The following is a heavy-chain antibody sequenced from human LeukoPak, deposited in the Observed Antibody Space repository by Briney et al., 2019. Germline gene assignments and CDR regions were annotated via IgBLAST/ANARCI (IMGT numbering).Heavy chain of an antibody. V-gene: IGHV3-23*01. CDR3: AKCPKFVTGSDWYFDL. CDR2: ISGSGGST. CDR1: GFTFSSYS. Sequence: PGGSLRLSCAASGFTFSSYSMNWVRQAPGEGLEWVSGISGSGGSTYYADSVKGRFTISRDNSKNTLYLQMNSLRAEDTAVYYCAKCPKFVTGSDWYFDLWGRGTLVTVSS. D-gene: IGHD1-20*01. J-gene: IGHJ2*01.